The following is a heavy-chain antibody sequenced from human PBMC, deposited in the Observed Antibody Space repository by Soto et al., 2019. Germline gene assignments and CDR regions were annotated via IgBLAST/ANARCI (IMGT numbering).Heavy chain of an antibody. Sequence: ASVKVSCKASGYTFTSYYIHWVRQAPGQGLEWMGWINPITGGTNYAPKFQGRVTMTRDTTITKAYMELSRLRSDETAVYYCARNYYDSSDRDYLDYWGQGTPVTVSS. D-gene: IGHD3-22*01. CDR2: INPITGGT. CDR3: ARNYYDSSDRDYLDY. J-gene: IGHJ4*02. CDR1: GYTFTSYY. V-gene: IGHV1-2*02.